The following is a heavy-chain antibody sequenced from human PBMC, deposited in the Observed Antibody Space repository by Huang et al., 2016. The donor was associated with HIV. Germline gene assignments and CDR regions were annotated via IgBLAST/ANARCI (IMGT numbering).Heavy chain of an antibody. D-gene: IGHD6-19*01. CDR3: ARSPQIYQTSGLAHYYFDF. CDR1: GGSIRSHH. V-gene: IGHV4-59*11. J-gene: IGHJ2*01. Sequence: QVQLQESGPGLVKPSETLSLSCTVSGGSIRSHHWSWVRPPPGKGLEWIATIADIGRTNYNPSLKSRFSMSLDTSKNNFSLKLTSVTAADTAVYYCARSPQIYQTSGLAHYYFDFWGRGTLVTVSS. CDR2: IADIGRT.